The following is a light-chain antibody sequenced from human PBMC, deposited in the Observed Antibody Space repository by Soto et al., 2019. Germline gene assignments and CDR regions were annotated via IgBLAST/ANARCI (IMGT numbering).Light chain of an antibody. J-gene: IGLJ1*01. CDR3: LLIYENVGEV. CDR1: TGAVTTGHW. V-gene: IGLV7-46*01. Sequence: QAVVTQEPSLTVSPGGTVTLTCASSTGAVTTGHWPHWFQQKPGQTPRTLIYDTNNRHSWTPARFSCSLLGGKAALTLSDAQPEDEADYYCLLIYENVGEVFGAGTKLTVL. CDR2: DTN.